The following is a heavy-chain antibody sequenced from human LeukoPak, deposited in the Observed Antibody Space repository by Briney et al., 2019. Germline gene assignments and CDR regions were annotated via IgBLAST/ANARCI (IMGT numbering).Heavy chain of an antibody. J-gene: IGHJ3*01. CDR3: ARDRRDSSGYWTG. V-gene: IGHV3-21*01. D-gene: IGHD3-22*01. CDR1: EFTFSTSG. CDR2: ISSSSSYI. Sequence: PGGSLRLSCAASEFTFSTSGMNWVRQAPGKGLEWVSSISSSSSYIYYADSVKGRFTISRDNAKNSLYLQMNSLRAEDTAVYYCARDRRDSSGYWTGWGQGTMVTVSS.